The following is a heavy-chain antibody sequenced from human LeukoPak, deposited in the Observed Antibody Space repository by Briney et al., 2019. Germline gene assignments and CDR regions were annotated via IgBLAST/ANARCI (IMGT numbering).Heavy chain of an antibody. J-gene: IGHJ5*02. V-gene: IGHV3-30-3*01. Sequence: GGSLRLSCAASGFTFSSYAMHWVRQAPGKGLEWVAVISYDGSNKYYADSVKGRFTISRGNSKNTLYLQMNSLRAEDTAVYYCARGDGYYGSSGYLNWFDPWGQGTLVTVSS. D-gene: IGHD3-22*01. CDR2: ISYDGSNK. CDR1: GFTFSSYA. CDR3: ARGDGYYGSSGYLNWFDP.